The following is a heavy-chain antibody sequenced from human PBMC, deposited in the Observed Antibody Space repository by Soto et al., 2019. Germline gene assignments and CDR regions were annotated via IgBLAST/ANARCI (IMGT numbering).Heavy chain of an antibody. V-gene: IGHV4-31*03. CDR3: ARSPEATVTAFDY. J-gene: IGHJ4*02. Sequence: QVQLQESGPGLVKPSQTLSLTCTVSGGSISSGGYYWSWIRQHPGKGLEWIGYIYYSGSTYYNPSIRSRVTISVDTSKNQFSLKLSSVTAADTAVYYCARSPEATVTAFDYWGQGTLVTVSS. CDR2: IYYSGST. D-gene: IGHD4-17*01. CDR1: GGSISSGGYY.